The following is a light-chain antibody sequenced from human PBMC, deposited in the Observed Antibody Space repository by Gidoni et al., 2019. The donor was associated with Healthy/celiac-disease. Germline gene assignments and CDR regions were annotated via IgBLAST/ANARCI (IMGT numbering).Light chain of an antibody. J-gene: IGKJ5*01. CDR1: QSVSSY. V-gene: IGKV3-11*01. CDR2: YAS. CDR3: QQRSNWPPIT. Sequence: DIVSTQSLATLSLSPGPRATLSCRASQSVSSYLAWYQQKPGQAPRLLIYYASNRATGIPARFSGSGSGTDFTLTLSSLEPEDFAVYYCQQRSNWPPITFGQGTRLEIK.